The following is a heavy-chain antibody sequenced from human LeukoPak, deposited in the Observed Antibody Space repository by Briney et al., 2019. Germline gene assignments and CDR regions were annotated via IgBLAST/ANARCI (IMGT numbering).Heavy chain of an antibody. CDR3: ARASYSYDINGWVPFDY. Sequence: ASETLSLTCTVSGVSISSSLDYWGWIRRPPGKGLEWIGCVYHSGSTYYNPSLKSRVTISVDTSKNQFSLRLSSVTAADTAVYYCARASYSYDINGWVPFDYWGQGTLVTVSS. CDR2: VYHSGST. V-gene: IGHV4-39*07. CDR1: GVSISSSLDY. D-gene: IGHD3-22*01. J-gene: IGHJ4*02.